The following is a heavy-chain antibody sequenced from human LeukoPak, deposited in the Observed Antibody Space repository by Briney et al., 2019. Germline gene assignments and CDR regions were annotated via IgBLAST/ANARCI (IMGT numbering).Heavy chain of an antibody. D-gene: IGHD3-22*01. CDR2: INPNSGGT. CDR1: GYTFTGYY. CDR3: AGNYYDSSGAFHI. Sequence: PRASVKVSCTASGYTFTGYYMHWVRQAPGQGLEWMGWINPNSGGTNYAQKFQGRVTMTRDTSISTAYMELSRLRSDDTAVYYCAGNYYDSSGAFHIWGQGTMVTVSS. V-gene: IGHV1-2*02. J-gene: IGHJ3*02.